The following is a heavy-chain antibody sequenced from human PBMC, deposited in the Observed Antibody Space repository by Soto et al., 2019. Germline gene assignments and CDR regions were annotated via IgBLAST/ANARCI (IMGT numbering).Heavy chain of an antibody. CDR1: GFTFSSYN. J-gene: IGHJ4*02. D-gene: IGHD4-17*01. CDR3: AREMTTVTTALDY. CDR2: IGSSSSYI. Sequence: EVQLVESGGGLVKPGGSLRLSCAASGFTFSSYNMNWVRQAPGKGLEWVSSIGSSSSYIYYADSVKGRFTISRDNAKNSLYLQMNSLRAEYTAVYYCAREMTTVTTALDYWGQGTLVTVSS. V-gene: IGHV3-21*01.